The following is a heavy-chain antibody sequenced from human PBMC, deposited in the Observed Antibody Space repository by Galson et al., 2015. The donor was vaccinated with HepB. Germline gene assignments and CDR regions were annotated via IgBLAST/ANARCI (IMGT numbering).Heavy chain of an antibody. CDR3: AREAHIAAPACLDS. Sequence: SLRLSCAASGFTFRNYGMHWGRQAPGKGLEWVALIWSDGSNQYYADSVKGRFTISRDNSRNTLYLQMNSLRAEDTALYYCAREAHIAAPACLDSWGQGTLVTVSS. CDR1: GFTFRNYG. J-gene: IGHJ4*02. D-gene: IGHD6-13*01. V-gene: IGHV3-33*01. CDR2: IWSDGSNQ.